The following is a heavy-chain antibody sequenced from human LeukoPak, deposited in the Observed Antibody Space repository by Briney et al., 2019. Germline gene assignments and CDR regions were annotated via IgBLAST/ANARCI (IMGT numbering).Heavy chain of an antibody. CDR1: GYTFTSYG. J-gene: IGHJ4*02. CDR2: ISAYNGNT. CDR3: ARWGGYGSGCFPDYFDY. V-gene: IGHV1-18*04. D-gene: IGHD3-10*01. Sequence: ASVKVSCKASGYTFTSYGISWVRQAPGQGLEWMGWISAYNGNTNYAQKLQGRVTMTTDTSTSTAYMELRSLRSDDTAVYYCARWGGYGSGCFPDYFDYWGQGTLVTVSS.